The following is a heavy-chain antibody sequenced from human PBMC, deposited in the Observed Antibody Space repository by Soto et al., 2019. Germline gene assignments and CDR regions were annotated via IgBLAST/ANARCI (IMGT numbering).Heavy chain of an antibody. CDR2: IIPIFGTA. V-gene: IGHV1-69*01. D-gene: IGHD2-15*01. CDR1: GGTFSSYA. Sequence: QVQLVQSGAEVKKPGSSVKVSCKASGGTFSSYAISWVRQAPGQGLEWMGGIIPIFGTAIYAQKFQGRVTITADESTSTAYMELSSLRSEDTAVYYCASDKGYCSGGSCYFDYWGQGTLVTVSS. J-gene: IGHJ4*02. CDR3: ASDKGYCSGGSCYFDY.